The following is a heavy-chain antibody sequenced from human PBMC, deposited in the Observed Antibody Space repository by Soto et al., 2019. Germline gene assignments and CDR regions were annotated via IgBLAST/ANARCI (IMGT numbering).Heavy chain of an antibody. CDR1: GFTFSSYS. CDR2: ISSSSSYI. V-gene: IGHV3-21*01. Sequence: EVQLVESGGGLIKAGGSLRLSCAASGFTFSSYSMNWVRQAPGKGLEWVSSISSSSSYIYYADSVKGRFTISRDNAKNSLYLQMNSLRAEDTAVYYCAYDCGGDCYPDYWGQGTLVTVSS. CDR3: AYDCGGDCYPDY. D-gene: IGHD2-21*02. J-gene: IGHJ4*02.